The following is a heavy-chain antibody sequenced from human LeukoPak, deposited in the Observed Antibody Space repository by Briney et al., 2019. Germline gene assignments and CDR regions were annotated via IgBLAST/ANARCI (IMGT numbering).Heavy chain of an antibody. Sequence: KSGGSLRLSCAVSGFPLSDAWMNWVRQAPGKGLEWVGRIKTKSEGGTIDYAAPVRGRFTISRDDSENTLYLQMNSLKTEDTALYYCSTDQGGDILTGCWGQGTLVTVSS. D-gene: IGHD3-9*01. V-gene: IGHV3-15*07. J-gene: IGHJ4*02. CDR3: STDQGGDILTGC. CDR2: IKTKSEGGTI. CDR1: GFPLSDAW.